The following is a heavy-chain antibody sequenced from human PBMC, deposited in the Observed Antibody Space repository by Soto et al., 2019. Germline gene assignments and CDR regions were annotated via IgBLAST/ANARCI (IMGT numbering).Heavy chain of an antibody. V-gene: IGHV3-15*01. Sequence: EVQLVESGGGLVKPGGSLRLSCAASGFTFSNAWMSWVRQAPGKGLEWVGRIKSKTDGGTTDYAAPMKGRFTISGDDSKNTLYLQMNRLKPEDTAVYYCTRPTPLDILTGYSPIRYYYYGMDVWGQGTTVTVSS. D-gene: IGHD3-9*01. CDR3: TRPTPLDILTGYSPIRYYYYGMDV. CDR1: GFTFSNAW. CDR2: IKSKTDGGTT. J-gene: IGHJ6*02.